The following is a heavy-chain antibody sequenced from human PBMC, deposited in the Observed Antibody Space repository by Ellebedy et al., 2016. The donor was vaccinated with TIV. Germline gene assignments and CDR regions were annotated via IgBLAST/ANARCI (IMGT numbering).Heavy chain of an antibody. Sequence: GESLKISCAASGFTFSVYWMHWVRQAPGKGLVWVSRIGSDGGSISYADFVKGRFTISRDNDKNMLSLQMSRLRADDTAVYYCARDVVGTTSVYWGQGTLVTVSS. V-gene: IGHV3-74*01. CDR2: IGSDGGSI. CDR3: ARDVVGTTSVY. CDR1: GFTFSVYW. J-gene: IGHJ4*02. D-gene: IGHD1-26*01.